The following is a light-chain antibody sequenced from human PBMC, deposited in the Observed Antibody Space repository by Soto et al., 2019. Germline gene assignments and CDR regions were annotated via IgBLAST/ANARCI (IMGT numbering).Light chain of an antibody. J-gene: IGKJ4*01. CDR2: DAS. CDR1: QSVSTY. CDR3: QRRSDWPPALT. V-gene: IGKV3-11*01. Sequence: ELVLTQSPATVSLSPGERATLSCRASQSVSTYLAWYQHQPGQAPRLLIYDASKRATGIPARFSGSGSGTDFTLTISSLEPEDFAVYYCQRRSDWPPALTFGGGTKVDIK.